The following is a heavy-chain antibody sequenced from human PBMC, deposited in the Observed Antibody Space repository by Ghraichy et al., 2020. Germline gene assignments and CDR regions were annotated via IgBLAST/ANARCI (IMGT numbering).Heavy chain of an antibody. D-gene: IGHD3-16*01. CDR1: GFTFSSYW. CDR3: ARRPLALYYFDY. V-gene: IGHV3-7*01. CDR2: IKQDGSEK. Sequence: GESLNISCAASGFTFSSYWMSWVRQAPGKGLEWVANIKQDGSEKYYVDFVKGRFTISRDNAKNSLYLQMNSLRAEDTAVYYCARRPLALYYFDYWGQGTLVTVSS. J-gene: IGHJ4*02.